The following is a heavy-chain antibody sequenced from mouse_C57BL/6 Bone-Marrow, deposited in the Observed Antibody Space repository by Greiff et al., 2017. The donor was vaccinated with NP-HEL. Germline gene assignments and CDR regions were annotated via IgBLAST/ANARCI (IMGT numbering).Heavy chain of an antibody. V-gene: IGHV3-6*01. J-gene: IGHJ3*01. Sequence: ESGPGLVKPSQSLSLTCSVTGYSITSGYYWSWIRQFPGNKLEWMGYISYDGSNNYNPSLKNRISITRDTSKNQFFLKLNSVTTEDTATYYCAGLRRGFAYWGQGTLVTVSA. D-gene: IGHD2-2*01. CDR1: GYSITSGYY. CDR3: AGLRRGFAY. CDR2: ISYDGSN.